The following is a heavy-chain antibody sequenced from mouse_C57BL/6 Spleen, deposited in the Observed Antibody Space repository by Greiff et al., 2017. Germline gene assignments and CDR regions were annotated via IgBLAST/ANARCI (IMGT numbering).Heavy chain of an antibody. Sequence: EVQLQQSGPELVKPGASVKIPCKASGYTFTDYNMDWVKQSHGKSLEWIGDINPNNGGTIYNQKFKGKATLTVDKSSSTDYMELRSLTSEDTAVYYCARGGLSYYAMDYWGQGTSVTVAS. CDR2: INPNNGGT. V-gene: IGHV1-18*01. D-gene: IGHD1-1*02. CDR3: ARGGLSYYAMDY. J-gene: IGHJ4*01. CDR1: GYTFTDYN.